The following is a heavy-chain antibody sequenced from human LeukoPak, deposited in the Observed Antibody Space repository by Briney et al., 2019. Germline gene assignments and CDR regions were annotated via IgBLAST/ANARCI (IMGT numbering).Heavy chain of an antibody. CDR3: VRGIEGAGTFSWFDH. D-gene: IGHD6-19*01. CDR2: INKDGSST. Sequence: GGSLPLSCAASGFTLSVFWMHWVRPAPGKGLVWLSRINKDGSSTTSADSVKGRFTISRDNAKNTPYLQMSSLRAEDTAIYYCVRGIEGAGTFSWFDHWGQGTLVTVSS. J-gene: IGHJ5*02. V-gene: IGHV3-74*01. CDR1: GFTLSVFW.